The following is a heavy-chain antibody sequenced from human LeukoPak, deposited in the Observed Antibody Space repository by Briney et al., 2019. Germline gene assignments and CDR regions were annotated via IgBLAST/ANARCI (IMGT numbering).Heavy chain of an antibody. CDR3: ARDLVERYFDWLSHYVPYYYYYYMDV. V-gene: IGHV4-30-4*07. J-gene: IGHJ6*03. CDR1: GGSISSGGYS. Sequence: KPSQTLSLTCAVSGGSISSGGYSWSWIRQPPGKGLEWIGYIYYSGSTYYNPSLKSRVTISVDTSKNQFSLKLSSVTAADTAVYYCARDLVERYFDWLSHYVPYYYYYYMDVWGKGTTVTISS. CDR2: IYYSGST. D-gene: IGHD3-9*01.